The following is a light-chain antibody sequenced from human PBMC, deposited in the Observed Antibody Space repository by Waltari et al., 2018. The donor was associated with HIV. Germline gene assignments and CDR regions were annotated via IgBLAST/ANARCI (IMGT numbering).Light chain of an antibody. Sequence: QSVLTQPPSVSAAPGQKVTISCSGSTSNIGNNYVFWYQQLPGTVPKLLIYGNYDRPSGIPDRFSGSKSGTSATLGITGLQTGDEADYYCGTWDTSLNAGVFGGGTKLTVL. V-gene: IGLV1-51*01. CDR2: GNY. J-gene: IGLJ2*01. CDR3: GTWDTSLNAGV. CDR1: TSNIGNNY.